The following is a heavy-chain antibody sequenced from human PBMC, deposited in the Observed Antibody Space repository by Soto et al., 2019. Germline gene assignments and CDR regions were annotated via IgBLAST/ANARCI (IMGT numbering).Heavy chain of an antibody. Sequence: PGGSLRLSCAASGFTFSSYWMSWVRQAPGKGLEWVANIKQDGSEKYYVDSVKGRFTISRDNAKNSLYLQMNSLRAEDTAVYYCARDSIAVAGSVYYYYGMDIWGQGTTVTVSS. CDR2: IKQDGSEK. CDR3: ARDSIAVAGSVYYYYGMDI. CDR1: GFTFSSYW. D-gene: IGHD6-19*01. J-gene: IGHJ6*02. V-gene: IGHV3-7*03.